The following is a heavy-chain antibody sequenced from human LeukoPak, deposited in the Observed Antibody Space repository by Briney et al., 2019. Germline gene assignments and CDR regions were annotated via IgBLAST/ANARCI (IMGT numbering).Heavy chain of an antibody. D-gene: IGHD3-16*01. CDR2: ISWNSGTI. V-gene: IGHV3-9*01. CDR3: AKGVRWGYFDF. J-gene: IGHJ4*02. Sequence: PGGSLRLSCAASGFTFDDYAMHWVRQAPGKGLEGVSVISWNSGTIGYADSVKGRFTISRDNAKNSLYLQMNSLRTEDTALYYCAKGVRWGYFDFRGQGTLVTVSS. CDR1: GFTFDDYA.